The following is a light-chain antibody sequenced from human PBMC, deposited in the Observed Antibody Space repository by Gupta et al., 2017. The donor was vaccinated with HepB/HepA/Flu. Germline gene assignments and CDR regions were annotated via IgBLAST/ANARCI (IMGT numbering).Light chain of an antibody. V-gene: IGKV1-39*01. CDR1: QSITTF. CDR2: DAS. J-gene: IGKJ5*01. CDR3: QQTYSTPIT. Sequence: DIQMTQSPSSLSASLGDRVTITCQASQSITTFLVWYQQKPGKAPKLLIYDASSLQSGVPSRFSGSGSGTDFTLTISSLQPEDFATYYCQQTYSTPITFGHGTRLESK.